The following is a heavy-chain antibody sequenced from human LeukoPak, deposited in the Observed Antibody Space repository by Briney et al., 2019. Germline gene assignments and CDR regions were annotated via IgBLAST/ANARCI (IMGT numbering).Heavy chain of an antibody. CDR3: AKGISSSWFHYFDY. CDR2: ISWNSGSI. V-gene: IGHV3-9*01. D-gene: IGHD6-13*01. Sequence: QPGGSLRLSCAASGFTFSSYAMHWVRQAPGKGLEWVSGISWNSGSIGYADSVKGRFTISRDNAKNSLYLQMNSLRAEDTALYYCAKGISSSWFHYFDYWGQGTLVTVSS. CDR1: GFTFSSYA. J-gene: IGHJ4*02.